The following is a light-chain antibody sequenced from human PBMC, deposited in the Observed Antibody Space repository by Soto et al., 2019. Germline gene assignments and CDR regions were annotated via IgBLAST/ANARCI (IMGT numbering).Light chain of an antibody. V-gene: IGKV1-8*01. CDR2: GAS. J-gene: IGKJ1*01. CDR1: QGVTSY. Sequence: AIRMTQSPSSFSASTGDRVTITCRASQGVTSYLAWYQQKPGKAPTLLIYGASTLESGVPSRFSGSGSGTEFTLTISSLQSEDFATYYCQQYYSYPRTFGQGTTVEF. CDR3: QQYYSYPRT.